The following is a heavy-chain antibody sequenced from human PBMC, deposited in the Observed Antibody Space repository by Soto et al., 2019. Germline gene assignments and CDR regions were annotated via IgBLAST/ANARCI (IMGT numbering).Heavy chain of an antibody. Sequence: PVGSLRLSCAASGFTFDDYAMHWVRQAPGKGLEWVSGISWNSGNIGYADSVKGRFTISRDNAKNSLYLQMNSLRTDDTALYYCAKDRYYGSGSPLFDYWGQGTRVTVSS. CDR1: GFTFDDYA. J-gene: IGHJ4*02. CDR3: AKDRYYGSGSPLFDY. CDR2: ISWNSGNI. V-gene: IGHV3-9*01. D-gene: IGHD3-10*01.